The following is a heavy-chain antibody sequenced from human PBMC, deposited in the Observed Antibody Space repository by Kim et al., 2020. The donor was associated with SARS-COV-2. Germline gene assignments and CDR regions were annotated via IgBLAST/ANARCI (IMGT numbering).Heavy chain of an antibody. V-gene: IGHV3-30*18. CDR2: ISYDGSNK. CDR3: AKDKSCGFTYYYYGMDV. D-gene: IGHD5-18*01. J-gene: IGHJ6*02. CDR1: GFTFSSYG. Sequence: GGSLRLSCAASGFTFSSYGMHWVRQAPGKGLEWVAVISYDGSNKYYADSVKGRFTISRDNSKNTLYLQMNSLRAEDTAVYYCAKDKSCGFTYYYYGMDVWGQGTTVTVSS.